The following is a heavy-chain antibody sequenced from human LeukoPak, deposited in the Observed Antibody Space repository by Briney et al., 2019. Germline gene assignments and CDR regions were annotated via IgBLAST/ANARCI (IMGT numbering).Heavy chain of an antibody. Sequence: TGGSLGLSCAASGFTFSSYSMNWVRQAPGKGLEWVSSISSSSSYIYYADSVKGRFTISRDNAKNSLYLQMNSLRAEDTAVYYCAELGITMIGDVWGKGTTVTVSS. V-gene: IGHV3-21*01. CDR2: ISSSSSYI. CDR1: GFTFSSYS. CDR3: AELGITMIGDV. D-gene: IGHD3-10*02. J-gene: IGHJ6*04.